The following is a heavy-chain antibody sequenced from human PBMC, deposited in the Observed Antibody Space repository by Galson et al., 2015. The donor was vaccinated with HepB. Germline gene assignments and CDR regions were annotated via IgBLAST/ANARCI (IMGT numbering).Heavy chain of an antibody. Sequence: SLRLSCAASGFTFSSYAMHWVRQAPGKGLEYVSAISSNGGSTYYADSVKGRFTISRDNSKNTLYLQMSSLRAEDTAVYYCVKDFRIAAAGQYYYYYYGMDVWGQGTTVTVSS. V-gene: IGHV3-64D*06. CDR3: VKDFRIAAAGQYYYYYYGMDV. CDR1: GFTFSSYA. J-gene: IGHJ6*02. CDR2: ISSNGGST. D-gene: IGHD6-13*01.